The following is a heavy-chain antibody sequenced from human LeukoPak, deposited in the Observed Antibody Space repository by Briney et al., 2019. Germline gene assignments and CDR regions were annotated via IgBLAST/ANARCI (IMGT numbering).Heavy chain of an antibody. CDR2: IIPIFGTA. Sequence: SVKVSCKASGGTFSSYAISWVRQAPGQGLEWMGGIIPIFGTANYAQKFQGRVTITTDESTSTAYMELSSLRSEDTAVYYCARACWSPAEKQNWFDPWGQGTLVTVSS. V-gene: IGHV1-69*05. CDR1: GGTFSSYA. J-gene: IGHJ5*02. D-gene: IGHD1/OR15-1a*01. CDR3: ARACWSPAEKQNWFDP.